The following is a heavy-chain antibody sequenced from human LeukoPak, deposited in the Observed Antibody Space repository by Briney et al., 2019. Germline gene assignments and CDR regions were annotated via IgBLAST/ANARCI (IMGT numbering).Heavy chain of an antibody. CDR1: GFTFSSYA. J-gene: IGHJ4*02. Sequence: GGSLRLSCAASGFTFSSYAMSWVRQAPGKGLEWVSAISGSGGSTYYADSVKGRFTISRDNSKNTLYLQMNSLRAEDTAVYYCAKVKHYDFWSGTDYWGQGTLVTVSS. CDR3: AKVKHYDFWSGTDY. CDR2: ISGSGGST. D-gene: IGHD3-3*01. V-gene: IGHV3-23*01.